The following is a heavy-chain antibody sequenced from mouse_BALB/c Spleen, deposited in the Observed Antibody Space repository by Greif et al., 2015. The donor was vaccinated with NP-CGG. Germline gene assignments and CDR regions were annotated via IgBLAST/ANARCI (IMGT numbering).Heavy chain of an antibody. D-gene: IGHD2-1*01. CDR1: GYAFTNYL. J-gene: IGHJ4*01. CDR2: INPGSGGT. Sequence: QAQLQQSGAELVRPGTSVKVSCKASGYAFTNYLIEWVKQRPGQGLEWIGVINPGSGGTNYNEKFKGKATLTADKSSSTAYMQLSSLTSDDSAVYFCARYGNYYAMDYWGQGTSVTVSS. V-gene: IGHV1-54*01. CDR3: ARYGNYYAMDY.